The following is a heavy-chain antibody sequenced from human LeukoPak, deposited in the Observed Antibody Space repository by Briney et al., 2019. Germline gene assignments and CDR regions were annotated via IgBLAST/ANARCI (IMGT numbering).Heavy chain of an antibody. D-gene: IGHD1-1*01. CDR1: GFSFSNYW. Sequence: PGGSLRLSCVGSGFSFSNYWMSWVRQAPGKGLEWVSSISSSSSYIYYADSVKGRFTISRDNAKNSLYLQMNSLRAEDTAVYYCASRARTADAFDIWGQGTMVTVSS. J-gene: IGHJ3*02. CDR2: ISSSSSYI. V-gene: IGHV3-21*01. CDR3: ASRARTADAFDI.